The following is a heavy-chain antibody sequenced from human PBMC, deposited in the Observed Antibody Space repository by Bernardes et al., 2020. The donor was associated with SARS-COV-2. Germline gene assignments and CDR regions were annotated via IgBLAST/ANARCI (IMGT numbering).Heavy chain of an antibody. CDR1: GFTFNHFG. D-gene: IGHD3-3*01. CDR2: ISYEGSKK. CDR3: AKVQAIFWIRPQYSAMDV. Sequence: GGPLSPSGVVSGFTFNHFGMHWVRPAPGKGLEWVAVISYEGSKKYYADSVEGRFTISKDNSKNTVYLQMNSLRPEDTAVYYCAKVQAIFWIRPQYSAMDVWGQGTTVAVSS. V-gene: IGHV3-30*18. J-gene: IGHJ6*02.